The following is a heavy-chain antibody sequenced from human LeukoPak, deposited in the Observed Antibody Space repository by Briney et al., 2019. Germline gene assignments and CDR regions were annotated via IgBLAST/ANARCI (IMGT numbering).Heavy chain of an antibody. CDR1: GFTFSNAW. J-gene: IGHJ4*02. CDR2: IKSKTDGGTT. D-gene: IGHD1-1*01. V-gene: IGHV3-15*01. Sequence: KSGGSLRLSCAASGFTFSNAWVSWVRQAPGKGLEWVGRIKSKTDGGTTDYAAPVKGRFTISRDDSKNTLYLQMNSLKTEDTAVYYCTTDHPYNWNEAGYWGQGTLVTVSS. CDR3: TTDHPYNWNEAGY.